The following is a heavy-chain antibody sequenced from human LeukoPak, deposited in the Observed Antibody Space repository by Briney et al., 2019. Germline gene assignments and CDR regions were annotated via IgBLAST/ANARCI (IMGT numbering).Heavy chain of an antibody. CDR1: GGSFSGYY. Sequence: SETLSLTCAVYGGSFSGYYWSWIRQPPGKGLEWIGEINHSGSTNYNPSLKSRVTISVDTSKNQFSLKLSSVTAADTAVYYCARHPRGITFGGVIVSFDYWGQGTLVTVSS. V-gene: IGHV4-34*01. CDR2: INHSGST. D-gene: IGHD3-16*02. CDR3: ARHPRGITFGGVIVSFDY. J-gene: IGHJ4*02.